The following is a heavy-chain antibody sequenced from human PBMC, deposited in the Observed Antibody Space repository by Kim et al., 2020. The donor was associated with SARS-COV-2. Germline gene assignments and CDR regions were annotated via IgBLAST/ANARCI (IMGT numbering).Heavy chain of an antibody. CDR2: ISGSGGST. Sequence: GGSLRLSCAASGFTFSSYAMSWVRQAPGKGLEWVSAISGSGGSTYYADSVKGRFTISRDNSKNTLYLQMNSLRAEDTAVYYCAKGHIIAVAGMLDYWGQGTLVTVSS. V-gene: IGHV3-23*01. CDR1: GFTFSSYA. J-gene: IGHJ4*02. D-gene: IGHD6-19*01. CDR3: AKGHIIAVAGMLDY.